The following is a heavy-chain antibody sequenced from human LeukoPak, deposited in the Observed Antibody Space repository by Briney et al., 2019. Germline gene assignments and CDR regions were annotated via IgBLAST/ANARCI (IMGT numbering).Heavy chain of an antibody. CDR1: GGSISSYY. Sequence: SETLSLTCTASGGSISSYYWSWIRQPPGKGLEWIGYIYYSGSTNYNPSLKSRVTMSVDTSKNQFSLKLSSVTAADTAMYYCARVGGCNSPLDYWGQGTLVTVSS. D-gene: IGHD2-21*02. CDR2: IYYSGST. V-gene: IGHV4-59*01. CDR3: ARVGGCNSPLDY. J-gene: IGHJ4*02.